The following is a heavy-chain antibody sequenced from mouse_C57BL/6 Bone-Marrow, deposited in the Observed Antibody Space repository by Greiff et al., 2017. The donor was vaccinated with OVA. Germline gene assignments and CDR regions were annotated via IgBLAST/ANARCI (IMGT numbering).Heavy chain of an antibody. CDR3: ERPTVVEPYWYFDV. D-gene: IGHD1-1*01. CDR2: IRSKSNNYAT. J-gene: IGHJ1*03. V-gene: IGHV10-1*01. Sequence: GGGLVQPKGSLKLSFAASGFSFNTYAMNWVRHAPGKGLEWVARIRSKSNNYATYYADSVKARFTISRDDSESMLYLHMNNLKTEDTAMYDGERPTVVEPYWYFDVWGTGTTVTVSA. CDR1: GFSFNTYA.